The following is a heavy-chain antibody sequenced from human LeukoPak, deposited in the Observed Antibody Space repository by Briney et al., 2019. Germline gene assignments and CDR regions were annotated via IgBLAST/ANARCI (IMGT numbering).Heavy chain of an antibody. CDR1: GGSISSSNW. D-gene: IGHD2-2*01. V-gene: IGHV4-4*02. Sequence: PSETLSLTCAVSGGSISSSNWWSWVRQPPGKGLEWIGEIYHSGSTNYNPSLKSRVTISVDTSENQFSLKLSSVTAADTAVYYCARVPIDDTWYFDYWGQGTLVTVSS. CDR3: ARVPIDDTWYFDY. J-gene: IGHJ4*02. CDR2: IYHSGST.